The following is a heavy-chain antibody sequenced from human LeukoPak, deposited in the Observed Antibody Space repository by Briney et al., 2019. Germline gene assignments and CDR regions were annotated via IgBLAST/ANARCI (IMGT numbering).Heavy chain of an antibody. CDR1: GYTFTSYY. D-gene: IGHD4-23*01. CDR3: ARDGITNDYGGNSVDESWFDP. Sequence: ASVKVSCKASGYTFTSYYMHWVRQAPGQGLEWMGIINPSGGSTSYAQKFQGRVTMTRDTSTSTVYMELSSLRSEDTAVYYCARDGITNDYGGNSVDESWFDPWGQGTLVTVSS. V-gene: IGHV1-46*01. CDR2: INPSGGST. J-gene: IGHJ5*02.